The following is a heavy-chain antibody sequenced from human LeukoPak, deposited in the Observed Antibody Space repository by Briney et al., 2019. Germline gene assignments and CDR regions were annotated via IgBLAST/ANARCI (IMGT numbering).Heavy chain of an antibody. CDR1: GGSISSYY. V-gene: IGHV4-59*01. D-gene: IGHD5-12*01. CDR3: ARYGGYGHY. Sequence: PSETLSLTCTVSGGSISSYYWSWIRQPPGKGLEWIGYIYYSGSTNYNPSLKSRVTISVDTSKNQFSLKLSSVTAADTAVYYCARYGGYGHYWGPGTLVTVSS. J-gene: IGHJ4*02. CDR2: IYYSGST.